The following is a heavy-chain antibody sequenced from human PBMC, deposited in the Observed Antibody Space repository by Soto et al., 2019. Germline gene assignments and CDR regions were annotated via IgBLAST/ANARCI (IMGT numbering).Heavy chain of an antibody. D-gene: IGHD2-15*01. V-gene: IGHV1-69*01. J-gene: IGHJ4*02. CDR1: GGTFSTYS. CDR2: INPFFGAA. Sequence: QVQLVQSGAEVKKPGSSVKVSCKASGGTFSTYSINWVRQAPGRGLEWMGGINPFFGAANYAQKFQGRVTITADESTSTAHMELSSLRSDDTAVYYCARDYGHDCSGGNCYFYFWGQGTLVTVSS. CDR3: ARDYGHDCSGGNCYFYF.